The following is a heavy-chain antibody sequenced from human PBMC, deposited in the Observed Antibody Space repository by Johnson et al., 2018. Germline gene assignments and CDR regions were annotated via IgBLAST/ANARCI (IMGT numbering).Heavy chain of an antibody. V-gene: IGHV3-47*02. D-gene: IGHD1-26*01. Sequence: QLVQSGGGLVQPGGSLRPSCAASGFAFSSYVLHWVRRAPGKGPEWVSAIGTGGDTYYADSVKGRFSLSRDNSKNTLYLKMTSLGAEETALYYCAKHLNDGDSGSYDGYYYYYGMDVWGQGTTVTVSS. CDR1: GFAFSSYV. CDR2: IGTGGDT. J-gene: IGHJ6*02. CDR3: AKHLNDGDSGSYDGYYYYYGMDV.